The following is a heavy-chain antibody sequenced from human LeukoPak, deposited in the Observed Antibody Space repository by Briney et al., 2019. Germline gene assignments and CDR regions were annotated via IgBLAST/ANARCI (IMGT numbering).Heavy chain of an antibody. V-gene: IGHV3-23*01. CDR3: AKLTPQQWLVLGDYFDY. J-gene: IGHJ4*02. CDR2: ISGSGGST. CDR1: GFTFSSYA. Sequence: GASLRLSCAASGFTFSSYAMSWVRQAPGKGLEWASAISGSGGSTYYADSVKGRFTISRDNSKNTLYLQMNSLRAEDTAVYYCAKLTPQQWLVLGDYFDYWGQGTLVTVSS. D-gene: IGHD6-19*01.